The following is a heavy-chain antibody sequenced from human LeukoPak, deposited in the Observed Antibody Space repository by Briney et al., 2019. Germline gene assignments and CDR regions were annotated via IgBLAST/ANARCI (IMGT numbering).Heavy chain of an antibody. CDR3: ASGREYCRGGSCYSSDDAFDI. CDR1: GYSFTGYY. V-gene: IGHV1-2*02. D-gene: IGHD2-15*01. J-gene: IGHJ3*02. Sequence: ASVKVSCMASGYSFTGYYMHWGRQAPGQGLEWMGWINPNSGGTNYAQKFQGRVTMTRDTSISTAYMELSRLRSDDTAWYYCASGREYCRGGSCYSSDDAFDIWGQGTMVTVSS. CDR2: INPNSGGT.